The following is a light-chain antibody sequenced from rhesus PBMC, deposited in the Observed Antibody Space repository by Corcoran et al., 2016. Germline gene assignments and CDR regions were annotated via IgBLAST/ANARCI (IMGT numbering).Light chain of an antibody. V-gene: IGKV3-10*01. CDR2: GAS. CDR3: YQHSSGWT. Sequence: QVILTQSPATLSLSPGERATLSCRASPSVNSYLAWYQPKPGQAPRLLIFGASSRATGIPDRFCGSGSATDFTLTISSLEPEDIGVYYCYQHSSGWTFGQGTKVEIK. J-gene: IGKJ1*01. CDR1: PSVNSY.